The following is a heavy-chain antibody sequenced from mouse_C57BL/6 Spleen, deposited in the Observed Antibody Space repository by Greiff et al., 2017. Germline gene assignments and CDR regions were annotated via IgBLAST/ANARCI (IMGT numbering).Heavy chain of an antibody. CDR1: GYTFTDYE. V-gene: IGHV1-15*01. CDR3: TSVVFAWFAY. D-gene: IGHD1-1*01. Sequence: VQLQEPGAELVRPGASVTLSCKASGYTFTDYEMHWVKQTPVHGLEWIGAIDPETGGTAYNQKFKGKAILTADKSSSTAYMELRSLTSEDSAVYYCTSVVFAWFAYWGQGTLVTVSA. CDR2: IDPETGGT. J-gene: IGHJ3*01.